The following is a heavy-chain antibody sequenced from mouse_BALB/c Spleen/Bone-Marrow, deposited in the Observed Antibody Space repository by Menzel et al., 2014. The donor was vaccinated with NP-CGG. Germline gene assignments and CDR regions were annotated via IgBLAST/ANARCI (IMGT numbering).Heavy chain of an antibody. CDR2: INPYNDGT. Sequence: VHVKQSGPELVKPVASVKMSCKASGYTFTSYVMHWVKQKPGQGLEWIGYINPYNDGTKYNEKFKGKATLTSDKSSSTAYMELSSLTSEDSAVYYCASPYYRYDGFAYWGQGTLVTVSA. D-gene: IGHD2-14*01. V-gene: IGHV1-14*01. J-gene: IGHJ3*01. CDR1: GYTFTSYV. CDR3: ASPYYRYDGFAY.